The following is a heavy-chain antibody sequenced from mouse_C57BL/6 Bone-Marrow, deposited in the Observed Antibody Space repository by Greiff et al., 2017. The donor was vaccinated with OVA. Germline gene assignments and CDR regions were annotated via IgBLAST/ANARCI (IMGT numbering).Heavy chain of an antibody. CDR1: GYAFSSSW. D-gene: IGHD2-2*01. CDR3: ARGTAMVTTRWYFDV. CDR2: IYPGDGDT. V-gene: IGHV1-82*01. Sequence: QVQLQQSGPELVKPGASVKISCKASGYAFSSSWMNWVKQRPGKGLEWIGRIYPGDGDTNYNGKFKGKATLTADKSSSTAYMQLSSLTSEDSAVYCCARGTAMVTTRWYFDVWGTGTTVTVSS. J-gene: IGHJ1*03.